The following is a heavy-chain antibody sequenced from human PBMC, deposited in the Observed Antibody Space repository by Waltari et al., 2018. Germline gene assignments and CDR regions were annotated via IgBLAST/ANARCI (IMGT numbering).Heavy chain of an antibody. Sequence: QVQLQESGPGLVKPSETLSLTCTVSWYPVSNYSWSWIRQPPEKGLEWIGYIYYTGSSKYNPSLKSRVAMSIDTSTNQFSLKLNSVSAADTAVYYCAGWRSYYDFWTGYYFDYWGQGTLVTVSS. V-gene: IGHV4-59*02. CDR1: WYPVSNYS. CDR3: AGWRSYYDFWTGYYFDY. D-gene: IGHD3-3*01. CDR2: IYYTGSS. J-gene: IGHJ4*02.